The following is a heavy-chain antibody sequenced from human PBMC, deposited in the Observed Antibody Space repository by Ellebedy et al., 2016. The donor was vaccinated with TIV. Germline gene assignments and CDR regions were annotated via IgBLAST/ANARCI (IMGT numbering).Heavy chain of an antibody. CDR3: ARISRDAFDI. CDR1: GLSVSSNGMR. CDR2: IDWDDDT. Sequence: SGPTLVTPTQTLTLTCTLSGLSVSSNGMRVSWIRPPPGKALELLARIDWDDDTFYSTSLKTRLTISKDTSKNQAVLTMTVMDPVDTATYYCARISRDAFDIWGQGTMVTVSS. V-gene: IGHV2-70*04. J-gene: IGHJ3*02.